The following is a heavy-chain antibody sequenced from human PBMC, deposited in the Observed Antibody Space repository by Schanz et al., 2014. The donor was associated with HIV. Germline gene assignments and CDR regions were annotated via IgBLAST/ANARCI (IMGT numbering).Heavy chain of an antibody. CDR2: IGHSGTT. CDR3: ARDRSLGLAAGALDY. J-gene: IGHJ4*02. CDR1: GDSLSDNF. Sequence: QVRLQQWGAGLLKPSETLTLTCAVYGDSLSDNFWTWIRQSPEKGLEWIGEIGHSGTTKYHPSLKSRLTISVDTSKNQFSLKLSSVTAADTAVYYCARDRSLGLAAGALDYWGQGTLVTVSS. D-gene: IGHD2-15*01. V-gene: IGHV4-34*01.